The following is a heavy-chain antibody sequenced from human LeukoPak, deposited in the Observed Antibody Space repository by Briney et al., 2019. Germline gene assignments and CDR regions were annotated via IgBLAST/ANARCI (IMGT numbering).Heavy chain of an antibody. V-gene: IGHV1-8*03. D-gene: IGHD2-15*01. CDR1: GYTFTSYG. J-gene: IGHJ4*02. CDR3: ARVFRGGVAATGY. Sequence: ASVKVSCKASGYTFTSYGISWVRQAPGQGLEWMGWMNPNSGNTGYAQKFQGRVTITRNTSISTAYMELSSLRSEDTAVYYCARVFRGGVAATGYWGQGTLVTVSS. CDR2: MNPNSGNT.